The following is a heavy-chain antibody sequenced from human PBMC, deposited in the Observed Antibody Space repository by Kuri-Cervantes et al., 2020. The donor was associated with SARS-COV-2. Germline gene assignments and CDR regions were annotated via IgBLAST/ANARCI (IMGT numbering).Heavy chain of an antibody. V-gene: IGHV4-61*08. CDR1: GDSISSSAYY. J-gene: IGHJ5*02. D-gene: IGHD4/OR15-4a*01. Sequence: SETLSLTCTVSGDSISSSAYYWGWIRQAPGKGLDWIGDVYDSGSTNYNPSLKSRVTISVDTSKNQFSLKLSSVTAADTAVYYCARDPNANQNNWFDPWGQGTLVTVSS. CDR3: ARDPNANQNNWFDP. CDR2: VYDSGST.